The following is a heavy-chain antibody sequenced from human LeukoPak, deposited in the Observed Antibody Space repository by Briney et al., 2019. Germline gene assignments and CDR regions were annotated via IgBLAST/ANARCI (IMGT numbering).Heavy chain of an antibody. D-gene: IGHD3-10*01. V-gene: IGHV4-34*01. Sequence: SETLSLTCAVYGGSFNGHYWSWIRQPPGKGLEWIGEINDSGSTNYNPSLKSRVTISVDTSKNQFSLKLSSVTAADTAVYYCARLTVRGVIITMPGYMDVWGKGTTVTISS. J-gene: IGHJ6*03. CDR1: GGSFNGHY. CDR2: INDSGST. CDR3: ARLTVRGVIITMPGYMDV.